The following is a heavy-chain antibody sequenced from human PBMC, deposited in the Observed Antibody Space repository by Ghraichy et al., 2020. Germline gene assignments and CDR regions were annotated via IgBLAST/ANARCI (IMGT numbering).Heavy chain of an antibody. CDR1: GFTFSGSA. CDR2: IRSKPNNYAT. V-gene: IGHV3-73*01. D-gene: IGHD3-10*01. CDR3: TRPSNYYGSGSPFDP. J-gene: IGHJ5*02. Sequence: GESLNISCAASGFTFSGSAMHWVRQASGKGLEWVGRIRSKPNNYATAYAASVKGRFTISRDDSKNTAYRQMNSLKTEDTAVYYCTRPSNYYGSGSPFDPWGQGTLVTVSS.